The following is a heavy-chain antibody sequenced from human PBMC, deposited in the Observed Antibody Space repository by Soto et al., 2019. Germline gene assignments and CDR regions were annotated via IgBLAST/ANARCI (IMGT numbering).Heavy chain of an antibody. CDR2: IIPIFGTA. J-gene: IGHJ6*02. CDR1: GGTISSYA. CDR3: ASGIGSGSYYIAGYFYGMDF. D-gene: IGHD3-10*01. Sequence: SVKVSCKASGGTISSYAISWVRQAPGKGIEWMGGIIPIFGTANYAQKFQGRVTITADESTSTAYMELSSLRSEDTAVYYCASGIGSGSYYIAGYFYGMDFWGQGTTVTVSS. V-gene: IGHV1-69*13.